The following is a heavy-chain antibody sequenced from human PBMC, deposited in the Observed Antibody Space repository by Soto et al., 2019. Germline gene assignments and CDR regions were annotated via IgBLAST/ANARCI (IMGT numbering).Heavy chain of an antibody. CDR1: GFSLSTSGMR. CDR3: ARTQRDCSSTSCYTTAFDI. V-gene: IGHV2-70*04. D-gene: IGHD2-2*02. CDR2: IDWDEDK. Sequence: SGPTLVNPTQTLTLTCTFSGFSLSTSGMRVSWIRQPPGKALEWLARIDWDEDKFYSTSLKTRLTISKDTSKNQMVLTMTNMDHVDTATYYCARTQRDCSSTSCYTTAFDIWGQGTMVTVAS. J-gene: IGHJ3*02.